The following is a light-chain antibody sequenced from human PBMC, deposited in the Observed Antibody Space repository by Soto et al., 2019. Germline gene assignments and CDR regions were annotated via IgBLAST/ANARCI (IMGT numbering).Light chain of an antibody. V-gene: IGLV1-44*01. CDR2: NNN. CDR3: AAWDDSLNGVV. Sequence: LTQSPSASVTPGQMVTISCSGSSSNIGSDSVNWYQQLPGTAPKLLIYNNNQRPSGVPDRFSGSKSGTSASLAISGLQSEDEADYYCAAWDDSLNGVVFGGGTQLTVL. CDR1: SSNIGSDS. J-gene: IGLJ2*01.